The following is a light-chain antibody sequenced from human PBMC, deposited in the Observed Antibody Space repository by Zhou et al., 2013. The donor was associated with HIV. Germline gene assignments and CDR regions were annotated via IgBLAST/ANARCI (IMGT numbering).Light chain of an antibody. J-gene: IGLJ3*02. Sequence: QSVLTQSPSVSGAPGQRVTISCAGSSSNVGAGYDVHWYQQLPGRAPKFLISDKSPRPSGVPDRFSGSKSGTSATLAITGLQTGDEADYYCGTWDSSLIGGVFGGGTKLTVL. CDR3: GTWDSSLIGGV. CDR2: DKS. CDR1: SSNVGAGYD. V-gene: IGLV1-40*01.